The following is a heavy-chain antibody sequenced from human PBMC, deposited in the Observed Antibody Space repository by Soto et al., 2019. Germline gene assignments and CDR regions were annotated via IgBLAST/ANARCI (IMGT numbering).Heavy chain of an antibody. J-gene: IGHJ4*02. CDR1: GFTFSSYG. V-gene: IGHV3-33*01. D-gene: IGHD1-1*01. CDR2: IWYDGSEK. Sequence: QVQLVESGGGVVQPGRSLRLSCAASGFTFSSYGMHWVRQAPGKGLEWVAVIWYDGSEKYYADSVKGRFTISRDNSKNTRYRQMNGLRAENTAVYYCARQSLGNIRLRGFDYWGQGALVPVSS. CDR3: ARQSLGNIRLRGFDY.